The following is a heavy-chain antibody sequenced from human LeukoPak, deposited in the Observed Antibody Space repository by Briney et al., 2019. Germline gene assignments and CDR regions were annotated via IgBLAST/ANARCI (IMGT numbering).Heavy chain of an antibody. CDR1: GFSFSNYA. V-gene: IGHV3-23*01. Sequence: PGGSLRLSCVPSGFSFSNYAMNWVRQAPGKGLEWVSAISGSGGSTYYADSVKGRFTISRDNSKNTLYLQMNSLRAEDTALYYCARVVYDFWSAYDYWGQGTLVTVSS. CDR3: ARVVYDFWSAYDY. CDR2: ISGSGGST. D-gene: IGHD3-3*01. J-gene: IGHJ4*02.